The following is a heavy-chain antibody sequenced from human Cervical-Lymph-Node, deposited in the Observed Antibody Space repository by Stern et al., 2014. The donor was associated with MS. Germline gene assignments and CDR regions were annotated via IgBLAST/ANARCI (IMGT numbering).Heavy chain of an antibody. CDR3: ANNIVATQDFDY. V-gene: IGHV3-23*04. CDR1: GFTFSSYA. J-gene: IGHJ4*02. CDR2: ISGSGSST. D-gene: IGHD5-12*01. Sequence: VQLVQSGGGLVQPGGSLRLSCAASGFTFSSYAMSWVRQAPGKGLEWVSAISGSGSSTYYADSVMARFTISRDNSKNTLYLQMHSLRAEDTAVYYCANNIVATQDFDYWGQGTLVTVSS.